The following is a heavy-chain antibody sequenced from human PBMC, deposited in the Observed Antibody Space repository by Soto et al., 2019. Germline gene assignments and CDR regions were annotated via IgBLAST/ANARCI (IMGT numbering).Heavy chain of an antibody. V-gene: IGHV1-18*01. CDR3: ERVANYYDSSGYYPYDY. D-gene: IGHD3-22*01. CDR2: ISAYNGNT. J-gene: IGHJ4*02. CDR1: GYTFTSYG. Sequence: QVQLVQSGAEVKKPGASVKVSCKASGYTFTSYGISWVRQAPGQGLEWMGWISAYNGNTNYAQKLQGRVTMTTDTSTSTAYMELRSLRSDDTAVYYRERVANYYDSSGYYPYDYWGQGTLVTVSS.